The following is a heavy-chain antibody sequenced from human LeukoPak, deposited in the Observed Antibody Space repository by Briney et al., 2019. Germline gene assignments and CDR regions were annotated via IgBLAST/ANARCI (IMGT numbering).Heavy chain of an antibody. D-gene: IGHD3-16*02. CDR2: ILTSGTT. CDR1: NGSISSYH. J-gene: IGHJ4*02. CDR3: ARLRVSGSYLYYFDY. Sequence: SSETLSLTCTVSNGSISSYHWSWVRQPPGKGLEWIGYILTSGTTNYNPSLKSRLTISVDTSKNQFTLKLSSVTAADTAVYYCARLRVSGSYLYYFDYWGQGTLVTASS. V-gene: IGHV4-4*09.